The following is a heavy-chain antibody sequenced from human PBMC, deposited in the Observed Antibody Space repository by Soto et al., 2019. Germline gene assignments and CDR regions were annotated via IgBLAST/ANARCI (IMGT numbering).Heavy chain of an antibody. D-gene: IGHD6-13*01. CDR3: ARGVDSYSSSFTYYFDY. CDR1: GGSISSYY. Sequence: SETLSLTCTVSGGSISSYYWSWIRPTPGKGLEWIGYIYYSGSTNYNPSLKSRVTISVDTSKNQFSLKLSSVTAADTAVYYCARGVDSYSSSFTYYFDYWGQGTLVTVSS. CDR2: IYYSGST. V-gene: IGHV4-59*01. J-gene: IGHJ4*02.